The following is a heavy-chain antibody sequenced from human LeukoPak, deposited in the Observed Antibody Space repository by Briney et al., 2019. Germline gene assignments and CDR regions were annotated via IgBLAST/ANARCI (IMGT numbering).Heavy chain of an antibody. D-gene: IGHD3-22*01. Sequence: GGSLRLSCAASGFTFSSYAMSWLRQAPGEGLEWVSAITDSGGSTYYSDSVKGRFTISRDNSKNTLYLQMNTLRAEDTAIYYCAKGSSGSRPYYFDYWGQGTLVTVSS. CDR3: AKGSSGSRPYYFDY. CDR2: ITDSGGST. V-gene: IGHV3-23*01. CDR1: GFTFSSYA. J-gene: IGHJ4*02.